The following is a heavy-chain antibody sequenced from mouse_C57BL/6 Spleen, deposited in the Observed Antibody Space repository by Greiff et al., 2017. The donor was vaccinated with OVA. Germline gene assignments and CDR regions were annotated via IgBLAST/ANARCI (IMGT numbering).Heavy chain of an antibody. D-gene: IGHD2-1*01. J-gene: IGHJ4*01. CDR2: IDPSDSET. V-gene: IGHV1-52*01. CDR3: ARGEVYYGNYDAMDY. Sequence: VQLQQPGAELVRPGSSVKLSCKASGYTFTSYWMPWVKQRPIQGLEWIGNIDPSDSETHYNQKFKDKATLTVDKSSSTAYMQLSSLTSEDSAVYYCARGEVYYGNYDAMDYWGQGTSVTVSS. CDR1: GYTFTSYW.